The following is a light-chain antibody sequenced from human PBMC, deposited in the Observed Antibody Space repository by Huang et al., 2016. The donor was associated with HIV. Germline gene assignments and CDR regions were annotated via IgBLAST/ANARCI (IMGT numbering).Light chain of an antibody. V-gene: IGKV3-11*01. CDR3: QHRGT. J-gene: IGKJ1*01. CDR2: DAS. CDR1: QSMSDY. Sequence: DIVLTQSPATLSLSPGDTATLSCRASQSMSDYFAWYQQKPGQAPRLLIFDASSRGTGIPPRFSGSGSGTDFTLTISSLGPDDFAVYYCQHRGTFGQGTKVEVK.